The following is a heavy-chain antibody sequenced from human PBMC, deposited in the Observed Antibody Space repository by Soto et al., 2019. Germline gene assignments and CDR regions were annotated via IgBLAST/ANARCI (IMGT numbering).Heavy chain of an antibody. J-gene: IGHJ4*02. D-gene: IGHD2-2*01. V-gene: IGHV4-39*01. CDR1: GGSISSSRYY. CDR2: ICYSGST. CDR3: AGVAYASTMWGHDY. Sequence: SETLSLTCTVSGGSISSSRYYWGWIRQPPGKGLEWIGSICYSGSTYYNPSLKSRLTISVDTSKNQFSLKLSSVTAADTAVYYCAGVAYASTMWGHDYWGQGTQVTVSS.